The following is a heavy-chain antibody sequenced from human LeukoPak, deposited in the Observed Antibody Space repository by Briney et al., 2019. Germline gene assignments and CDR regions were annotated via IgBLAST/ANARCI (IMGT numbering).Heavy chain of an antibody. V-gene: IGHV4-34*01. CDR2: INHSGST. CDR1: GGSFSGYY. CDR3: AREPLWFRGRYFDY. D-gene: IGHD3-10*01. Sequence: SETLSLTCAVYGGSFSGYYWSWIRQPPGKGLEWIGEINHSGSTNYNPSLKGRVTISVDTSKNQFSLKLSSVTAADTAVYYCAREPLWFRGRYFDYWGQGTLVTVSS. J-gene: IGHJ4*02.